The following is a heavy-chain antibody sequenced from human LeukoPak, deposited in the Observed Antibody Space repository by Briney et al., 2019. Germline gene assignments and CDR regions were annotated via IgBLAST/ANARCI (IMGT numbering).Heavy chain of an antibody. V-gene: IGHV1-69*13. Sequence: ASVKVSCKASGGTFSSYGISWVRQAPGQGLEWMGGIIPIFGTPNYAQKFQGRVTITADESTSTAYMELSNLRSEDTAVYYCARGSGTITMVRGVFYGMDVWGQGTTVTVSS. CDR3: ARGSGTITMVRGVFYGMDV. J-gene: IGHJ6*02. CDR1: GGTFSSYG. CDR2: IIPIFGTP. D-gene: IGHD3-10*01.